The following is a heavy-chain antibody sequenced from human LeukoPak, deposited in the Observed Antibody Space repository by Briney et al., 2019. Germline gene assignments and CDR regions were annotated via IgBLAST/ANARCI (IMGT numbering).Heavy chain of an antibody. CDR2: IKQDGSEK. Sequence: GGSLRLSCAASGFTFRDYGMHWVRQAPGKGLDWVANIKQDGSEKYYVDSVKGRFTISRDNAKNSLYLQMNSLRAEDTAVYYCARDLRSWFGELLSTFDYWGQGTLVTVSS. CDR1: GFTFRDYG. CDR3: ARDLRSWFGELLSTFDY. J-gene: IGHJ4*02. V-gene: IGHV3-7*01. D-gene: IGHD3-10*01.